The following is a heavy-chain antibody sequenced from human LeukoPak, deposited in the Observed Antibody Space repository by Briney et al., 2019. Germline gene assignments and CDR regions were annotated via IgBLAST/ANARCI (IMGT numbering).Heavy chain of an antibody. V-gene: IGHV3-21*01. D-gene: IGHD5-24*01. CDR1: GLTFITYS. CDR2: ISSSSSYI. CDR3: ARDSTIRD. Sequence: GGSLRLSCAPSGLTFITYSMNWVRQAPGRGLEWVSSISSSSSYIYYADSVKGRFTISRDNAKNSLYLQMNSLRAEDTAVYYCARDSTIRDWGQGTLVTVSS. J-gene: IGHJ1*01.